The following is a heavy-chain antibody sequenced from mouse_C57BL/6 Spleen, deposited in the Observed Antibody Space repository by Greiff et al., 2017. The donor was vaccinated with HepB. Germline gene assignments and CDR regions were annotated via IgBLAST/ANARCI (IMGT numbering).Heavy chain of an antibody. V-gene: IGHV1-19*01. Sequence: EVKLQQSGPVLVKPGASVKMSCKASGYTFTDYYMNWVKQSHGKSLEWIGVINPYNGGTSYNQKFKGKATLTVDKSSSTAYMELNSLTSEDSAVYYCARREVTTTGYAMDYWGQGTSVTVSS. J-gene: IGHJ4*01. CDR3: ARREVTTTGYAMDY. D-gene: IGHD2-2*01. CDR2: INPYNGGT. CDR1: GYTFTDYY.